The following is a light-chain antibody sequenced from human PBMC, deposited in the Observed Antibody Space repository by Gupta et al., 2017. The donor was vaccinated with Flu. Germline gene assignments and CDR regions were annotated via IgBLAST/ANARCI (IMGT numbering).Light chain of an antibody. CDR1: RGPVEQA. V-gene: IGLV4-69*02. CDR2: VNGDGSH. J-gene: IGLJ3*02. CDR3: QTWGNGFWV. Sequence: VTLTCTLTRGPVEQAGGWHQRRSDKGPQYVMRVNGDGSHIKGDGIPDRFSGASSGTERFLTISSLQAEDEADYYCQTWGNGFWVFGGGTKLTVL.